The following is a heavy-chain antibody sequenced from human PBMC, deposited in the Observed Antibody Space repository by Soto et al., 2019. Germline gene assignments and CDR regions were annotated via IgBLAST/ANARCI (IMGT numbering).Heavy chain of an antibody. D-gene: IGHD3-10*01. V-gene: IGHV3-11*01. CDR3: ARAPYFGSGTYYYYALDV. CDR2: ISSSAGTI. CDR1: GLTFSDHY. Sequence: QVQLVESGGGLVKPGGSLRLSCAASGLTFSDHYMTWIRQAPGQGLEWISYISSSAGTIYYADSVKGRFTISRDNAKNSLYLQMTNLRAEDTAVYYCARAPYFGSGTYYYYALDVWGQGTTVTVSS. J-gene: IGHJ6*02.